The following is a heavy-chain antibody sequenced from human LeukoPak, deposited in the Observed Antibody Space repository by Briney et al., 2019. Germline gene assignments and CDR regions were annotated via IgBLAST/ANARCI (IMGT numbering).Heavy chain of an antibody. CDR3: ARGERYYDSSPGAFDI. V-gene: IGHV3-21*01. J-gene: IGHJ3*02. CDR1: GFSFSTYN. Sequence: GGSLRLSCEASGFSFSTYNMNWVRQAPGKGLEWISSITSDSRYRYYADSVKGRFTISRDNAKNTLYLQMNSLRAEDTAVYYCARGERYYDSSPGAFDIWGQGTMVTVSS. D-gene: IGHD3-22*01. CDR2: ITSDSRYR.